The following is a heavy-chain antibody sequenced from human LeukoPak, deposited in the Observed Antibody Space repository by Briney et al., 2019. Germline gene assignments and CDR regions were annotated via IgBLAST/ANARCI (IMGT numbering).Heavy chain of an antibody. V-gene: IGHV5-51*01. J-gene: IGHJ2*01. CDR1: GSIFTGYW. CDR2: VYPGDSDT. CDR3: ARRRDRGRYFDL. Sequence: GESLKISCNGSGSIFTGYWIGWVRQLPGKGLEWMGIVYPGDSDTRYSPSFQGQVTISADKSITTAYLQWSSLKASDSAIYYCARRRDRGRYFDLWGRGTLVTVSS. D-gene: IGHD5-24*01.